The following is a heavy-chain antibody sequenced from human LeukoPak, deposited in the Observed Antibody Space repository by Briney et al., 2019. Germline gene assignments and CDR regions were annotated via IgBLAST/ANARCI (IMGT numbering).Heavy chain of an antibody. V-gene: IGHV3-23*01. CDR3: AKDSLYSGSPGGFDY. Sequence: PGGSLRLSCAASGFTFSSYAMSWVRQAPGKGLEWVSAISGSGGSTYYADSVKSRFTISRDNSKNTLYLQMNSLRAEDTAVYYCAKDSLYSGSPGGFDYWGQGTLVTVSS. CDR2: ISGSGGST. D-gene: IGHD1-26*01. J-gene: IGHJ4*02. CDR1: GFTFSSYA.